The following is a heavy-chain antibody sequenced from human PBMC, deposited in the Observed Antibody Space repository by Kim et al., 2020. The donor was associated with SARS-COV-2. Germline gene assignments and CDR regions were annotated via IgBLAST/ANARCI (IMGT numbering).Heavy chain of an antibody. V-gene: IGHV3-9*01. CDR3: AKECYYGSGSCNDY. J-gene: IGHJ4*02. Sequence: GGSLRLSCAASGFTFGDYAMHWVRQAPGKGLEWVSGISWNSGSIGYADSVKGRFTISRDNAKNSLYLQMNSLRAEDTALYYCAKECYYGSGSCNDYWGQGTLVTVSS. CDR2: ISWNSGSI. D-gene: IGHD3-10*01. CDR1: GFTFGDYA.